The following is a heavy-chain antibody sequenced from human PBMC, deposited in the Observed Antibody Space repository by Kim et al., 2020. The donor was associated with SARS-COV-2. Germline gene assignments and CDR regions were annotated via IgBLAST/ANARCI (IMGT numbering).Heavy chain of an antibody. V-gene: IGHV3-30*04. Sequence: GGSLRLSCAASGFTFSSYAMHWVRQAPGKGLEWVAVISYDGSNKYYADSVKGRFTISRDNSKNTLYLQMNSLRAEDTAVYYCARDSQWLVLWDAFDIWG. CDR1: GFTFSSYA. CDR2: ISYDGSNK. CDR3: ARDSQWLVLWDAFDI. D-gene: IGHD6-19*01. J-gene: IGHJ3*02.